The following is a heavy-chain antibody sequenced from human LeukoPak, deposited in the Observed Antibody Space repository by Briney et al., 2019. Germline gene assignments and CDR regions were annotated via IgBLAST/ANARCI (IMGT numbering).Heavy chain of an antibody. V-gene: IGHV3-30*18. CDR1: GFTFSSYG. CDR3: AKPPPRIAAATGGMDV. D-gene: IGHD6-13*01. Sequence: GGSLRLSCAASGFTFSSYGMHWVRQAPGKGLEWVAVISYDGSNKYYADSVKGRFTISRDNSKNTLYLQMNSLRAEDTAVYYCAKPPPRIAAATGGMDVWGQGTTVTVSS. CDR2: ISYDGSNK. J-gene: IGHJ6*02.